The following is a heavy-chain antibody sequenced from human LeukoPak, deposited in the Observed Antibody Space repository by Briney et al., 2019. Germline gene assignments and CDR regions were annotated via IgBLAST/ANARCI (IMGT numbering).Heavy chain of an antibody. Sequence: PSETLSLTCTVSGGSISSYYWSWIRQPPGKGLEWIGYIYYSGSTNYNPSLKSRVTISADTSKNQFSLKLSSVTAADTAVYYCARSVPQPIAARPSYAFDIWGQGTMVTVSS. V-gene: IGHV4-59*01. CDR2: IYYSGST. CDR1: GGSISSYY. J-gene: IGHJ3*02. CDR3: ARSVPQPIAARPSYAFDI. D-gene: IGHD6-6*01.